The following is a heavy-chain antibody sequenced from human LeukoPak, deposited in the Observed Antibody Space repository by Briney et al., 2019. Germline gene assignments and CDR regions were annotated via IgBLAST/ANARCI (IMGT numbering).Heavy chain of an antibody. Sequence: GGSLRLSCAASGFTFSNYCVTWVRQAPAKALEWVSSISGSSDSTYYADSVKGRFTISRDNSKNTLYLQMNSLRVEDTAIYYCAKYGAPGWSGYLDYWGQGTLVTVSS. V-gene: IGHV3-23*01. CDR2: ISGSSDST. J-gene: IGHJ4*02. CDR3: AKYGAPGWSGYLDY. CDR1: GFTFSNYC. D-gene: IGHD4/OR15-4a*01.